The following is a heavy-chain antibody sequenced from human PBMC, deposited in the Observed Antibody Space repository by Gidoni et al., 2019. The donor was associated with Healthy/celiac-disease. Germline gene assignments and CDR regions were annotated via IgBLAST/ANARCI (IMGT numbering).Heavy chain of an antibody. V-gene: IGHV1-18*01. D-gene: IGHD3-10*01. CDR3: ARVPRITMVRGATRASNWFDP. Sequence: QVQLVQSGAEVKKPGASVKVSCKASGYTFTSYGISWVRQAPGQGLEWMGWISAYNGNTNYAQKLQGRVTMTTDTSTSTAYMELRSLRSDDTAVYYCARVPRITMVRGATRASNWFDPWGQGTLVTVSS. CDR2: ISAYNGNT. CDR1: GYTFTSYG. J-gene: IGHJ5*02.